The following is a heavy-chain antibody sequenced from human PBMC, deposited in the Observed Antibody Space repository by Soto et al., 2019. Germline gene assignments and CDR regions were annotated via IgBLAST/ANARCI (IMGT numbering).Heavy chain of an antibody. D-gene: IGHD3-10*01. J-gene: IGHJ6*03. V-gene: IGHV4-4*02. CDR2: VYHSGNT. CDR1: SGSISGSNW. CDR3: ARIPMGSYYFYSYMDV. Sequence: QVQLQESGPGLVKPSETLSLTCAVSSGSISGSNWWSWVRQPPGKGLEWIGEVYHSGNTNYNTSLKSRVSISVDKSKTHFSLNLSSVTAADTAVYYCARIPMGSYYFYSYMDVWGKGTTVTVSS.